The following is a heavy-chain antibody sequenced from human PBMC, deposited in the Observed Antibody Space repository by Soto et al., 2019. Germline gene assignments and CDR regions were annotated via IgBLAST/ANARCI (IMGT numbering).Heavy chain of an antibody. J-gene: IGHJ5*02. V-gene: IGHV4-31*03. Sequence: SETLCLTCTVSGGSISRGGYYWSWIRQHPGKGLEWIGYIYYSGSTYYNPSLKSRVTISVDTSKNQFSLKLSSVTAADTAVYYWAREWYGDYVNRLDPWGQGTLVTVSS. D-gene: IGHD4-17*01. CDR1: GGSISRGGYY. CDR2: IYYSGST. CDR3: AREWYGDYVNRLDP.